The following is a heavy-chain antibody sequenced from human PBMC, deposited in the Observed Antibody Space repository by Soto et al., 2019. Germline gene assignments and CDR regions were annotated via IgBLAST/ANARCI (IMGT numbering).Heavy chain of an antibody. CDR1: GYTFTSYG. D-gene: IGHD3-9*01. Sequence: ASVKVSCKASGYTFTSYGISWVRQAPGQGLEWMGWISAYNGNTNYAQKLQGRVTMTTDTSTSTAYMELRSLRSDDTAVYYCARVLGRYDILTGYSPTTYYYYGMDVWGRGTTVTVSS. J-gene: IGHJ6*02. CDR3: ARVLGRYDILTGYSPTTYYYYGMDV. V-gene: IGHV1-18*04. CDR2: ISAYNGNT.